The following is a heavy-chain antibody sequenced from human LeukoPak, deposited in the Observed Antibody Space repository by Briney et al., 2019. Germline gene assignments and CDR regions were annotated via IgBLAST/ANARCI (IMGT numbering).Heavy chain of an antibody. D-gene: IGHD3-10*02. CDR2: TSSSSSTI. V-gene: IGHV3-48*01. J-gene: IGHJ6*04. Sequence: GGSLRLSCAASGFTFDDYSMNWVRQAPGKGLEWVSYTSSSSSTIYYADSVKGRFTISRDNAKNSLYLQMNGLRAEDTAVYYCAELGITMIGGVWGKGTTVTISS. CDR3: AELGITMIGGV. CDR1: GFTFDDYS.